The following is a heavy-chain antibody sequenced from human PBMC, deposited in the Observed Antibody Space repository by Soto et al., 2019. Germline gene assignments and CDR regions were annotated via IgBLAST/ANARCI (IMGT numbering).Heavy chain of an antibody. V-gene: IGHV4-34*01. D-gene: IGHD3-3*01. CDR3: ARTLRFQQNWFDP. Sequence: SETLSLTCAVYGGSFSGYYWSWIRQPPGKGLEWIGEINHSGSTNYNPSLKSRVTISVDTSKNQFSLKLSSVTAADTAVYYCARTLRFQQNWFDPWGQGTLVTVSS. J-gene: IGHJ5*02. CDR2: INHSGST. CDR1: GGSFSGYY.